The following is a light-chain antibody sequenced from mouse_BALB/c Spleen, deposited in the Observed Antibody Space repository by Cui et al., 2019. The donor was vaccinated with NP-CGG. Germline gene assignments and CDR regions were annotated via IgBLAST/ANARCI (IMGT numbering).Light chain of an antibody. CDR3: ALWYSNHWV. Sequence: QAVVTQESALTTSPGKTVTLTCRSSTGAVTTSNYANWVQEKPDHLFTGLIGGTNNRAPGVPARFSGSLIGDKAALTITGAQTEDEATYFCALWYSNHWVFGGGTKLTVL. CDR1: TGAVTTSNY. V-gene: IGLV1*01. CDR2: GTN. J-gene: IGLJ1*01.